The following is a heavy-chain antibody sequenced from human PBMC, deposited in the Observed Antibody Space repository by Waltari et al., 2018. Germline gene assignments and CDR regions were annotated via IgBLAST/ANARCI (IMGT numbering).Heavy chain of an antibody. Sequence: EVQVVESGGGLVEPGGSLRRAWAAAGFTLGSYWMAWVRQAPGQGLEWVANIKEDGSDKEYADSVKGRFSISRDNAKDSLYLQMNSLRAEDTALYYCARSGMKFTFDYWGRGTPVIGSS. J-gene: IGHJ4*02. CDR3: ARSGMKFTFDY. V-gene: IGHV3-7*01. CDR2: IKEDGSDK. D-gene: IGHD1-26*01. CDR1: GFTLGSYW.